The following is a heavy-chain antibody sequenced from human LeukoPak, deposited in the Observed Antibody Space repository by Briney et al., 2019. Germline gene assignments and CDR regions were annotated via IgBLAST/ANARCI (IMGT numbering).Heavy chain of an antibody. CDR2: INPNSGGT. CDR3: ARDSENSSGWYYYYYGMDV. V-gene: IGHV1-2*02. Sequence: ASVKVSCKASGYTFTGYYMHWVRQAPGQGLEWMGWINPNSGGTNYAQKFQGRVTMTRDTSISTAYMELSRLRSDDTAVYYCARDSENSSGWYYYYYGMDVWGQGTTVTVFS. D-gene: IGHD6-19*01. J-gene: IGHJ6*02. CDR1: GYTFTGYY.